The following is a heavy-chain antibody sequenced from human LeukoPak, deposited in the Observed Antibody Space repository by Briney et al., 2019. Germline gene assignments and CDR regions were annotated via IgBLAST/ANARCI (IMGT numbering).Heavy chain of an antibody. CDR1: GFTFSNNA. V-gene: IGHV3-33*06. D-gene: IGHD1-26*01. J-gene: IGHJ4*02. Sequence: PGGSLRLSCAASGFTFSNNAMHWVRQAPGKVLEWLAIIWSDGSGKFYADSVKGRFTVSRDNSKNTLYLQMDSLRAEDTALYYCAKELNSSGSVFDYWSQGALVTVSS. CDR3: AKELNSSGSVFDY. CDR2: IWSDGSGK.